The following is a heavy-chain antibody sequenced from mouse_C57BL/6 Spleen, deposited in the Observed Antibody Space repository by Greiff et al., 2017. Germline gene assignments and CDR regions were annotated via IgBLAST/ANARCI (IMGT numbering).Heavy chain of an antibody. J-gene: IGHJ1*03. CDR3: ARRTYGSSYDWYFDV. CDR2: FHPYNDDT. D-gene: IGHD1-1*01. Sequence: VKLQQSGAELVKPGASVKMSCKASGYTFTTYPIEWMKQNHGKSLEWIGNFHPYNDDTKYNEKFKGKATLTVEKSSSTVYLELSRLPSDDSAVYYCARRTYGSSYDWYFDVWGTGTTVTVSS. CDR1: GYTFTTYP. V-gene: IGHV1-47*01.